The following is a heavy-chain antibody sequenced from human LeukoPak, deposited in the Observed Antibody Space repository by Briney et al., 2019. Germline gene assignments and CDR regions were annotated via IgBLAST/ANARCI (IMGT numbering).Heavy chain of an antibody. D-gene: IGHD5-12*01. CDR1: GFTFTSFD. V-gene: IGHV3-30*03. Sequence: GGSLRLSCAASGFTFTSFDMHWVRQAPGKGLDWVAVMSHDGSDKYFADSVRGRFTISRDNSKNTLYLQMNSLRAEDTAVYYCASDTSGYDSGGYWGQGNLVTVSS. CDR3: ASDTSGYDSGGY. CDR2: MSHDGSDK. J-gene: IGHJ4*02.